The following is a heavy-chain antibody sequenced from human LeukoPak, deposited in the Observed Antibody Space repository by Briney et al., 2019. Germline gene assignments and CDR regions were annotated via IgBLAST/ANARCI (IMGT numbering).Heavy chain of an antibody. CDR3: AAGSSGWYWFFDL. V-gene: IGHV4-59*01. Sequence: PSETLSLTCTVSGGSISSYYWSWIRQPPGKGLEWIGYIYYSESTNYNPSLKSRVTISVDTSKNQFSLKLSSVTAADTAVYYCAAGSSGWYWFFDLWGRGTLVTVSS. CDR1: GGSISSYY. J-gene: IGHJ2*01. CDR2: IYYSEST. D-gene: IGHD6-19*01.